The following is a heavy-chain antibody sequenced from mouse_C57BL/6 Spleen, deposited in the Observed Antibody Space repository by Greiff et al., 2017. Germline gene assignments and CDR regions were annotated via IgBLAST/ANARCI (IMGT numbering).Heavy chain of an antibody. CDR3: ARGERGYYFDY. CDR1: GYTFTDYY. V-gene: IGHV1-26*01. J-gene: IGHJ2*01. Sequence: VQLKQSGPELVKPGASVKISCKASGYTFTDYYMNWVKQSHGKSLEWIGDINPNNGGTSYNQKFKGKATLTVDKSSSTAYMELRSLTSEDSAVYYCARGERGYYFDYWGQGTTLTVSS. CDR2: INPNNGGT.